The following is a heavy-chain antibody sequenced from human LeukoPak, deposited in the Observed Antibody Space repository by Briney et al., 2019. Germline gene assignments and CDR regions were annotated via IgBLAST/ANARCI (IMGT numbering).Heavy chain of an antibody. D-gene: IGHD2-15*01. CDR1: GFTFSTYW. CDR3: ARGDKFSGDY. Sequence: PGGSLRLSCAASGFTFSTYWMSWVRQAPGKGLEWVANIHQDGNEKYYVDSVKGRFTISRDNAKNPLCLQMNSLRAEDTAVYYCARGDKFSGDYWGQGTLVTVSS. J-gene: IGHJ4*02. CDR2: IHQDGNEK. V-gene: IGHV3-7*04.